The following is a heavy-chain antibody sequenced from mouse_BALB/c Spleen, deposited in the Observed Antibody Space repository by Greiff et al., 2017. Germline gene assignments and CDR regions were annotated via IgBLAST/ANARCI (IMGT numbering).Heavy chain of an antibody. CDR1: GFTFSSYA. CDR2: ISSGGSYT. J-gene: IGHJ1*01. Sequence: EVKLVESGGGLVKPGGSLKLSCAASGFTFSSYAMSWVRQTPEKRLEWVATISSGGSYTYYPDSVKGRFTISRDNAKNTLYLQMSSLRSEDTAMYCCARQSSYWYFDVWGAGTTGTVSS. CDR3: ARQSSYWYFDV. D-gene: IGHD1-1*01. V-gene: IGHV5-9-3*01.